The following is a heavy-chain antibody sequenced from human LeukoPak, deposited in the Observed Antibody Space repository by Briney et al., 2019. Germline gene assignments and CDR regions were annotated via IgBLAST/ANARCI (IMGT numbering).Heavy chain of an antibody. D-gene: IGHD6-13*01. J-gene: IGHJ4*02. CDR1: GYTLTELS. CDR2: FDPEDGET. Sequence: ATVKVSCKVSGYTLTELSMHWVRQAPGKGLEWMGGFDPEDGETIYAQKFQGRVTMTRDTSTSTVYMELSSLRSEDTAVYYCARDCEPGIAVAELGYWGQGTLVTVSS. CDR3: ARDCEPGIAVAELGY. V-gene: IGHV1-24*01.